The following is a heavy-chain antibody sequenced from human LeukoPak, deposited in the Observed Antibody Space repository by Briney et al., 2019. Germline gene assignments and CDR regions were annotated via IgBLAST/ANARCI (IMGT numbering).Heavy chain of an antibody. CDR3: ARGGSYLSAFDI. CDR2: IYSGGST. V-gene: IGHV3-53*01. D-gene: IGHD1-26*01. J-gene: IGHJ3*02. Sequence: GGSLRLSCAASGFTFSSNYMSWVRQAPGKGLEWVSIIYSGGSTFYADSVKGRFTISRDNSKNTLYLQMNSLRAEDTAVCYCARGGSYLSAFDIWGQGTMVTVSS. CDR1: GFTFSSNY.